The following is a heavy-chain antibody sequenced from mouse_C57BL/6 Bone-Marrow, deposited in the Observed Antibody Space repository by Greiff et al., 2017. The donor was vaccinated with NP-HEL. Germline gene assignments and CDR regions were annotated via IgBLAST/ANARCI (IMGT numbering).Heavy chain of an antibody. CDR1: GYTFTDYE. CDR3: TRRNPWYFDV. V-gene: IGHV1-15*01. Sequence: QVQLQQSGAELVRPGASVTLSCKASGYTFTDYEMHWVKQTPVHGLEWIGAIDPETGGTAYNQKFKGKAILTADKSSSTAYMELRSLTSEDSAVYYCTRRNPWYFDVWGTGTTVTVSS. CDR2: IDPETGGT. D-gene: IGHD6-1*01. J-gene: IGHJ1*03.